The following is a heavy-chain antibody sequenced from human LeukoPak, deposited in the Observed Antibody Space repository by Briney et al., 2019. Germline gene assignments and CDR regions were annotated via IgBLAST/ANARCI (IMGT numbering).Heavy chain of an antibody. CDR3: ARDPPAVAANTYG. V-gene: IGHV3-66*01. J-gene: IGHJ4*02. Sequence: QPGVSLTLSCAASGFTVSNNYMRWVRQAPGEGLEGVSLIYSGGATFYADAVKGRFTISRDGSKNTLYLQMNSRRAEDTAVYYCARDPPAVAANTYGWGQGTLVTVSS. CDR1: GFTVSNNY. CDR2: IYSGGAT. D-gene: IGHD6-6*01.